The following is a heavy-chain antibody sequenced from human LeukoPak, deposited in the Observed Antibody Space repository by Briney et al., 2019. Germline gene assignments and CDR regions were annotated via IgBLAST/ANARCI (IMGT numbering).Heavy chain of an antibody. D-gene: IGHD2-2*01. Sequence: ASVKVSCKASGYTFTGLYMHWVRQAPGQGLEWMGWINPNSGGTNYAQKFQGRVTMTRDTSISTAYMELSRLRSDDTAVYYCARESAGPNCSMTSCYFRRVNWGQGTLVTVAS. CDR3: ARESAGPNCSMTSCYFRRVN. J-gene: IGHJ4*02. CDR2: INPNSGGT. V-gene: IGHV1-2*02. CDR1: GYTFTGLY.